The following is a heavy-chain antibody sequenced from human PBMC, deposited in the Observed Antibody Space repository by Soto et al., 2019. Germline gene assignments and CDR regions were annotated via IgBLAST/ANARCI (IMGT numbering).Heavy chain of an antibody. J-gene: IGHJ5*02. D-gene: IGHD6-19*01. CDR1: GYTFTGYY. CDR3: ARVVSGSSGWYWFDP. V-gene: IGHV1-2*04. CDR2: INPNSGGT. Sequence: ASVKVSCKASGYTFTGYYMHWVRQAPGQGLEWMGWINPNSGGTNYAQKFQGWVTMTRDTSISTAYMDLSRLRSDDTAVYYCARVVSGSSGWYWFDPWGQGTLVTVSS.